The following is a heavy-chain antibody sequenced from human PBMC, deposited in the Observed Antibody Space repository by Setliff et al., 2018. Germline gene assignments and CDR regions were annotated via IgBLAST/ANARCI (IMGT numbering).Heavy chain of an antibody. D-gene: IGHD3-3*01. Sequence: PSETLSLTCTVSGGSISTSSYYWGWIRQPPGKGLGWIGSIYYSGSTYYNPSLKSRVTISVDTSKNHFSLKLSSVTAADTAVYYCARGDFWSGYYRASHYMDVWGQGTTVTVSS. CDR3: ARGDFWSGYYRASHYMDV. CDR2: IYYSGST. V-gene: IGHV4-39*07. CDR1: GGSISTSSYY. J-gene: IGHJ6*03.